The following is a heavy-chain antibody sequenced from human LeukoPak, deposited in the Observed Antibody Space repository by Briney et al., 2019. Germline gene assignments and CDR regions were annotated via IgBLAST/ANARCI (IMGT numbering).Heavy chain of an antibody. D-gene: IGHD4-17*01. Sequence: GGSLRLSCAVSGFTFSSYGMHWVRQAPGKGLEWVAFIRYDGSNKYYADSVKGRFTISRDNSKNTLYLQMNSLRAEDTAVYYCAKETLYGDYLGIDYWGQGTLVTVSS. CDR2: IRYDGSNK. J-gene: IGHJ4*02. CDR3: AKETLYGDYLGIDY. CDR1: GFTFSSYG. V-gene: IGHV3-30*02.